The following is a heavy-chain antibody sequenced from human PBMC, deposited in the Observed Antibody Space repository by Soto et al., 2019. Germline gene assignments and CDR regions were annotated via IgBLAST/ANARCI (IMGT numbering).Heavy chain of an antibody. V-gene: IGHV1-2*04. Sequence: ASVKVSCKASGYTFTRYYIHWVRQAPGQGLEWMGWINPNSGGTNYAQKFQGWVTMTRDTSISTAYMELSRLRSDDTAVYYCARGYCSGGSCYAHYYYYGMDVWGQGTTVTVSS. J-gene: IGHJ6*02. CDR2: INPNSGGT. D-gene: IGHD2-15*01. CDR1: GYTFTRYY. CDR3: ARGYCSGGSCYAHYYYYGMDV.